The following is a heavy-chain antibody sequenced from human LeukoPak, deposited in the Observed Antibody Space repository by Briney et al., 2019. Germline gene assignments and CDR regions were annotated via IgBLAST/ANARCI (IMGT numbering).Heavy chain of an antibody. J-gene: IGHJ4*02. CDR2: IYYSGST. V-gene: IGHV4-59*01. D-gene: IGHD3-3*01. CDR1: GGSISSYY. Sequence: KTSETLSLTCTVSGGSISSYYWSWIRQPPGKGLEWIGDIYYSGSTNYNPSLKSRVTISVDTSKNQFSLKLSSVTAADTAVYYCARGGGYDFWSGYCFDYWGQGTLVTVSS. CDR3: ARGGGYDFWSGYCFDY.